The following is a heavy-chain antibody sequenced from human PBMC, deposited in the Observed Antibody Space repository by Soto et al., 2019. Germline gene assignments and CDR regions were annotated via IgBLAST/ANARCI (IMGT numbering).Heavy chain of an antibody. Sequence: PWGSLIVSCAASGFTFSNYAMSWVRQAPGKGLEWVSVISASGGSTYYADSVKGRFTISRNNSKNTLYLQMNSLRAEDTAVYSCARGLGYCSSSSCPLDYWGQGTLVTVSS. J-gene: IGHJ4*02. CDR2: ISASGGST. CDR1: GFTFSNYA. CDR3: ARGLGYCSSSSCPLDY. V-gene: IGHV3-23*01. D-gene: IGHD2-2*01.